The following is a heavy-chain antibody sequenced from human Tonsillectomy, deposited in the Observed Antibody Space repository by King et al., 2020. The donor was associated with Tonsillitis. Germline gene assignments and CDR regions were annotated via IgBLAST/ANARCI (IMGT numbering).Heavy chain of an antibody. CDR3: ARALFAAAGPDYFYFFYL. CDR2: ITSSSSYI. J-gene: IGHJ6*02. CDR1: GFTFSSYS. V-gene: IGHV3-21*01. D-gene: IGHD6-13*01. Sequence: VQLVESGGGLVKPGGYLRLSCAASGFTFSSYSMNWVRQAPGKGLEWVSSITSSSSYIYYADPVKGRFTISRDNAKNSLYLQMTSLRAEDTAVYYCARALFAAAGPDYFYFFYLWGQGTTVTFSS.